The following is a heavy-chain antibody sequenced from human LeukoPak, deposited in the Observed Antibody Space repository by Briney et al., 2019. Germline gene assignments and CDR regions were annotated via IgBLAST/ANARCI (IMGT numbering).Heavy chain of an antibody. Sequence: SETLSLTCTVSGGSISSSSYYWGWIRQPPGKGLEWIGRIYTSGSTNYNPSLKSRVTMSVDTSKNQFSLKLSSVTAADTAVYYCARDPVYYDSSGYLPLAFDIWGQGTMVTVSS. CDR2: IYTSGST. V-gene: IGHV4-39*07. CDR1: GGSISSSSYY. D-gene: IGHD3-22*01. J-gene: IGHJ3*02. CDR3: ARDPVYYDSSGYLPLAFDI.